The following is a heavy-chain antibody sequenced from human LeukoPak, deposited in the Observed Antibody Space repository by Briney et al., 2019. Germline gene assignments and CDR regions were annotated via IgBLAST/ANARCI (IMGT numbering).Heavy chain of an antibody. Sequence: SETLSLTCTVSGGSISSYYWSWIRQPPGKGLEWIGYIYYSGSTNYNPSLKSRVTISVGTSKNQFSLKVSSVTAADTAMYYCARVGVTAVGNYYHYMDVWGKGTTVTVSS. CDR3: ARVGVTAVGNYYHYMDV. CDR2: IYYSGST. V-gene: IGHV4-59*01. D-gene: IGHD6-13*01. J-gene: IGHJ6*03. CDR1: GGSISSYY.